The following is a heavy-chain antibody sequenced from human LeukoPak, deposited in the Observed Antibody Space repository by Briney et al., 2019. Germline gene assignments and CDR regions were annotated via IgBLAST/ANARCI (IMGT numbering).Heavy chain of an antibody. J-gene: IGHJ4*02. CDR3: ARDQRPSCLGGICYSGDY. V-gene: IGHV1-69*13. D-gene: IGHD2-15*01. CDR2: IVPIIGTA. CDR1: GGTFHSYI. Sequence: GASVKVSCKASGGTFHSYIVTWVRQAPGQGLEWMGGIVPIIGTANYAQKFQGRVTITADDSTSTAYMELRSLRSEDTAIYYCARDQRPSCLGGICYSGDYWGQGTLLTVTS.